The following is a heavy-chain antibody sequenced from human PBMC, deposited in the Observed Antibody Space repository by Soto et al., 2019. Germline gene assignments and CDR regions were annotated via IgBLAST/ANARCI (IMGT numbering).Heavy chain of an antibody. CDR2: INHRGYT. CDR1: GGSFSGYY. V-gene: IGHV4-34*01. D-gene: IGHD5-12*01. Sequence: QVPLQQWGAGLLKPSETLSLTCAVYGGSFSGYYWSWIRQPPGKGLEWIGEINHRGYTTYNPSLKSRVTISVDTSKNQFSLKLSSVTAADTAVYYCARVDIVTTNWFDPWGQGTPVTVSS. CDR3: ARVDIVTTNWFDP. J-gene: IGHJ5*02.